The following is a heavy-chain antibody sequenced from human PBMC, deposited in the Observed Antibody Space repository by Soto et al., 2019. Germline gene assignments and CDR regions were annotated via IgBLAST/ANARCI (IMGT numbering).Heavy chain of an antibody. V-gene: IGHV3-21*01. CDR1: GFTFSSYG. J-gene: IGHJ3*02. Sequence: PVGSMRLSCAASGFTFSSYGMNWVRQAPGKGLEWVSSISSSSSYIYYADSVKGRFTISRDNAKNSLYLQMNSLRAEDTAVYYCALYYYDSSGYNRGGAFDIWGQGTMVTVSS. D-gene: IGHD3-22*01. CDR2: ISSSSSYI. CDR3: ALYYYDSSGYNRGGAFDI.